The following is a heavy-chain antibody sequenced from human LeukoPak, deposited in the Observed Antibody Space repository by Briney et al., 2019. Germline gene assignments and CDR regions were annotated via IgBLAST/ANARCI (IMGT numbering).Heavy chain of an antibody. CDR3: ARHARDYSSWTPYDFDY. J-gene: IGHJ4*02. D-gene: IGHD6-13*01. V-gene: IGHV4-39*01. CDR1: GGSISSSSYY. Sequence: SETLSLTCTVSGGSISSSSYYWGWIRQPPGKGLEWIGSIYYSGSTYYNPSLKSRVTISVDTSKNQFSLKVSSVTAADTAVFYCARHARDYSSWTPYDFDYWAREPWSPSPQ. CDR2: IYYSGST.